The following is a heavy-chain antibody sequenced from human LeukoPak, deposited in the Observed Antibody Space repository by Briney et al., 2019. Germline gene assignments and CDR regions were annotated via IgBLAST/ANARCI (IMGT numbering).Heavy chain of an antibody. J-gene: IGHJ4*02. CDR1: GGSISTYY. CDR3: ARGPPSTVTHFDY. Sequence: SETLSLTCSVSGGSISTYYWNLIRQSAGKGLEWIGRIYISGSTNYSPSLKSRVTMSVDTSKNQFSLKLTSVTAADTAVYYCARGPPSTVTHFDYWGQGTLVTVSS. V-gene: IGHV4-4*07. D-gene: IGHD4-17*01. CDR2: IYISGST.